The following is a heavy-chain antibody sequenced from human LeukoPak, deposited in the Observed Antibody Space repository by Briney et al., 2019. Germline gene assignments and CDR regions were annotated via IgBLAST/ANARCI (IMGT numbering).Heavy chain of an antibody. D-gene: IGHD6-6*01. CDR3: ARAAGQLVHSPLYYYYMDV. Sequence: ASVKVSCKASGYTFTSYGISWVRQAPGQGLEWMGWISAYNGNTNYAQKLQGRVTMTTDTSTSTAYMELRSLRSDDTAVYYCARAAGQLVHSPLYYYYMDVWGKGTTVTVSS. CDR1: GYTFTSYG. V-gene: IGHV1-18*01. J-gene: IGHJ6*03. CDR2: ISAYNGNT.